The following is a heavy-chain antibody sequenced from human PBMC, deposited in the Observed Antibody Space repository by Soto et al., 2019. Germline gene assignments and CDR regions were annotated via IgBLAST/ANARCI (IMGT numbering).Heavy chain of an antibody. CDR3: ARVPPADCSSTSCYVNWFDP. Sequence: SETLSLTCTVSGGSISSGGYYWSWIRQHPGKGLEWIGYIYYSGSTYYNPSLKSRVTISVDTSKNQFSLKLSSVTAADTAVYYCARVPPADCSSTSCYVNWFDPWGQGTLVTVSS. CDR2: IYYSGST. J-gene: IGHJ5*02. CDR1: GGSISSGGYY. V-gene: IGHV4-31*03. D-gene: IGHD2-2*01.